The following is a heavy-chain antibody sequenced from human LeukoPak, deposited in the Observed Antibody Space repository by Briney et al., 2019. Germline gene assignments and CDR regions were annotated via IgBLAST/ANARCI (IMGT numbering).Heavy chain of an antibody. CDR2: ITPIFGTA. J-gene: IGHJ4*02. CDR1: GGTFSSYA. CDR3: ARTPPLRYFDWSYFDY. Sequence: SVKVSCKASGGTFSSYAISWVRQAPGQGLEWMGGITPIFGTANYAQKFQGRVTITADESTSTAYMEMSSLRSEDTAVYYCARTPPLRYFDWSYFDYWGQGTLVTVSS. D-gene: IGHD3-9*01. V-gene: IGHV1-69*01.